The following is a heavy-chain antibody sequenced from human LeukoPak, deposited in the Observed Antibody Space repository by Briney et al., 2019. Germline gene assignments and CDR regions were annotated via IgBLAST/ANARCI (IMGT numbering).Heavy chain of an antibody. CDR2: INHRGST. CDR3: AKSHGYSYGFDY. Sequence: SETLSLTCAVYGGSFSGYYWSWIRQPPGKGLEWIGEINHRGSTKYNPSLKTRVTISLDTFKPQFSLRLSSVTAADTAVYYCAKSHGYSYGFDYWGQGTLVTVSS. V-gene: IGHV4-34*01. D-gene: IGHD5-18*01. J-gene: IGHJ4*02. CDR1: GGSFSGYY.